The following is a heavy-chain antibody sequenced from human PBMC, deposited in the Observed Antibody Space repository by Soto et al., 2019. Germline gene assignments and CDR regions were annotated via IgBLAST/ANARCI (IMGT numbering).Heavy chain of an antibody. Sequence: SETLSLTCTVSGGSISSGGYYWSWIRQHPGKGLEWIGYIYYSGSTYYNPSLKSRVTISVDTSKNQFSLKLSSVTAADTAVYYCAREGLGDYGWWFDPWGQGTLVTVSS. J-gene: IGHJ5*02. V-gene: IGHV4-31*03. CDR1: GGSISSGGYY. D-gene: IGHD4-17*01. CDR3: AREGLGDYGWWFDP. CDR2: IYYSGST.